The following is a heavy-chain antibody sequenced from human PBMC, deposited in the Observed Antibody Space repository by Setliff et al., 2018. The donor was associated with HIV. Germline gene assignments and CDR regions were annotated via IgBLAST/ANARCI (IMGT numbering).Heavy chain of an antibody. CDR2: IYTSGST. V-gene: IGHV4-61*02. D-gene: IGHD3-22*01. CDR1: GGSISSGNYF. J-gene: IGHJ5*02. Sequence: LSLTCTVSGGSISSGNYFWNWIRQPAGKGLEWIGRIYTSGSTHYNPSLESRVTMSVDTSKNQFSLKLSSVTAADTAVYYCARGTGYYYDSSGSNCFDPWGQGTLVTVSS. CDR3: ARGTGYYYDSSGSNCFDP.